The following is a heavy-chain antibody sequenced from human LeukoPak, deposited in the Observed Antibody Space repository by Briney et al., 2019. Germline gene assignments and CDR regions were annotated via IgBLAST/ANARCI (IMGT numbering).Heavy chain of an antibody. J-gene: IGHJ4*02. V-gene: IGHV4-34*01. CDR3: ARKGSATMVRGVRNYFDY. CDR2: INHSGST. CDR1: GGSFSGYY. D-gene: IGHD3-10*01. Sequence: PSETLSLTCAVYGGSFSGYYWSWIRQPPGKGLEWIGEINHSGSTNYNPSLKSRVTISVDTSKNQFSLKLSSVTAADTAVYYCARKGSATMVRGVRNYFDYWGQGTLVTVSS.